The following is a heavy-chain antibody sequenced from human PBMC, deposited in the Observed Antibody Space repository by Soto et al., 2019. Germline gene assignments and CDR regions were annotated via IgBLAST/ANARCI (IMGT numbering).Heavy chain of an antibody. Sequence: QVQLQESGPGLVKPSQTLSLTCSVSGGSISSGDYYWSWIRQPPGKGLEWVGYIDYAGSTHYNPSLERRTIISVDTSKNQFSLILSSVTAADTALYYWVGMGIVAAGGTLDRWGQGALVTVSS. CDR1: GGSISSGDYY. V-gene: IGHV4-30-4*01. D-gene: IGHD6-13*01. J-gene: IGHJ4*02. CDR3: VGMGIVAAGGTLDR. CDR2: IDYAGST.